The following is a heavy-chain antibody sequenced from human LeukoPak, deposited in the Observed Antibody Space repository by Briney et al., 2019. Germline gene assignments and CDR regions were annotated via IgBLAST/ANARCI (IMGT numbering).Heavy chain of an antibody. CDR2: INSDGSST. D-gene: IGHD3-22*01. J-gene: IGHJ5*02. V-gene: IGHV3-74*03. Sequence: GGSLRLFCAPSGFTFSIYWMQWVRQGLGKGLVWVSRINSDGSSTKHAPSVKGRFTISRVNAKKRLYLELNSLRADATAVYYCARERINHYSSGLPGSWLDLWGQGTMVTVSS. CDR1: GFTFSIYW. CDR3: ARERINHYSSGLPGSWLDL.